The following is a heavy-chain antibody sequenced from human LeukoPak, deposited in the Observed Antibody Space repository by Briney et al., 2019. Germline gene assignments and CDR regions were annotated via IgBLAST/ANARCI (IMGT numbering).Heavy chain of an antibody. CDR1: GYTLTELS. Sequence: ASVKVSCKVSGYTLTELSIHWVRQAPGQGLEWMGWISAYNGNTNYAQKLQGRVTMTTDTSTSTAYMELRSLRSDDTAVYYCARRNAGDSDYWGQGTLVTVSS. CDR2: ISAYNGNT. CDR3: ARRNAGDSDY. D-gene: IGHD7-27*01. V-gene: IGHV1-18*01. J-gene: IGHJ4*02.